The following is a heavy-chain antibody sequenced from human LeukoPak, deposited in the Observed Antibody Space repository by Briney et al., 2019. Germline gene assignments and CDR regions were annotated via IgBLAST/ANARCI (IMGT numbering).Heavy chain of an antibody. D-gene: IGHD7-27*01. CDR3: ARRGPGDY. CDR2: IYYSGST. Sequence: PSETLSLTXTVSGGSISSSSYYWGWIRQPPGKGLEWIGSIYYSGSTYYNPSLKSRVTISVDTSKNQFSLKLSSVTAADTAVYYCARRGPGDYWGLGTLVTVSS. V-gene: IGHV4-39*01. J-gene: IGHJ4*02. CDR1: GGSISSSSYY.